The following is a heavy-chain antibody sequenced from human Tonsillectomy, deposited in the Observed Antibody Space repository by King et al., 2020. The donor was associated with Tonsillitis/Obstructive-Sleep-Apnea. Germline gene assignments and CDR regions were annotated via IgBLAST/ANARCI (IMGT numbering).Heavy chain of an antibody. J-gene: IGHJ4*02. CDR1: GGSISSGGYY. CDR2: IHYSGST. CDR3: ARGGGCSSTSCPYDY. D-gene: IGHD2-2*01. V-gene: IGHV4-31*03. Sequence: VQLQESGPGLVKPSQTLSLTCTVSGGSISSGGYYWSWIRQHPGKGLEWIGYIHYSGSTYYNPSLKSRVTMSVDTSKNQFSLRLSSVTAADTAVYFCARGGGCSSTSCPYDYWGQGTLVTVSS.